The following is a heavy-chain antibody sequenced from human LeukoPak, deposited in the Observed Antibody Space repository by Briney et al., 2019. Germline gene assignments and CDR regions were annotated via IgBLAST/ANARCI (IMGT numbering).Heavy chain of an antibody. CDR3: ARPLVGADTLFVY. CDR2: IHPGESET. D-gene: IGHD1-26*01. V-gene: IGHV5-51*01. CDR1: GYSFTSYW. Sequence: HGESLKTSCQGSGYSFTSYWIGWVRQLPGKGLEWMGIIHPGESETRYSPSCQGQVTISADKPISTAYLQWSSLKASDTAMYYCARPLVGADTLFVYWGQGTLVTASS. J-gene: IGHJ4*02.